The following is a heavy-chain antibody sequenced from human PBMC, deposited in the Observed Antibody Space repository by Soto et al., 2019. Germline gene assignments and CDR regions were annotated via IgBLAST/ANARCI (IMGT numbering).Heavy chain of an antibody. CDR1: GGSIGNLY. Sequence: ETLSLTCTVSGGSIGNLYLSWIRQPPGKGLEWIGYIYNSGARNYHPSLKSRVIMSVDTSRTRFTLEVTSVTAADSAVYYCATHSPDSVYGSSWGPGTLVTVSS. V-gene: IGHV4-59*08. CDR3: ATHSPDSVYGSS. CDR2: IYNSGAR. D-gene: IGHD3-22*01. J-gene: IGHJ5*02.